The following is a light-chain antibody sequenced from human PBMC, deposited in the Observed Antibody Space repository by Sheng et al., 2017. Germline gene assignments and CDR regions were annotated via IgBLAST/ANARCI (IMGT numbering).Light chain of an antibody. V-gene: IGKV1-13*02. Sequence: AIQLTQSPSSLSASIGDRVIITCRASQVISSALAWYQQKPGKAPKLLIYDASALQSGVPSRFRGSGSGTDFSLTISSVQPEDFATYYCQQFNTYPLTFGQGTKVEVK. CDR1: QVISSA. CDR2: DAS. J-gene: IGKJ1*01. CDR3: QQFNTYPLT.